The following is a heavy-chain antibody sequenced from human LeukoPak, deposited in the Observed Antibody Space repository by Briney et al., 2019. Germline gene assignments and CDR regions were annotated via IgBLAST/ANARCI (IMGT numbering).Heavy chain of an antibody. J-gene: IGHJ6*03. CDR3: ARGYADWNYYYMDV. V-gene: IGHV4-59*11. CDR2: IYYSGST. D-gene: IGHD3/OR15-3a*01. Sequence: PSETLSLTCTVSGGSLSSHYWSWIRQPPGKGLEWIGYIYYSGSTNYNPSLKSRVTISVDTSKNQFSLKLSSVTAADTAVYYCARGYADWNYYYMDVWGKGTTVTVSS. CDR1: GGSLSSHY.